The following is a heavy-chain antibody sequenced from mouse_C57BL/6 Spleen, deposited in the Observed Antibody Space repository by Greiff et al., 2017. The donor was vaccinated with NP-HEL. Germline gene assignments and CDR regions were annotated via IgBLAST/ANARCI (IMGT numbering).Heavy chain of an antibody. Sequence: VQLQESGAELARPGASVKMSCKASGYTFTSYTMHWVKQRPGQGLEWIGYINPSSGYTKYNQKFKDKATLTADKSSSTAYMQLSSLTSEDSAVYYCAREGWDIYYFDYWGQGTTLTVSS. D-gene: IGHD3-3*01. J-gene: IGHJ2*01. CDR3: AREGWDIYYFDY. V-gene: IGHV1-4*01. CDR2: INPSSGYT. CDR1: GYTFTSYT.